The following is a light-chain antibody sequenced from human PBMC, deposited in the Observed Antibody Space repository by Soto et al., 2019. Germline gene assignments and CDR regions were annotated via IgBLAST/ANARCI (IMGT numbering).Light chain of an antibody. CDR1: SSDVGGYNY. Sequence: QSVLTQPASVSGSPGQSITISCTGTSSDVGGYNYVSWYQQHPGKAPKLMIYDVSNRPSGVSNRFSGSKSGNTASLTISGLQAEDEADYYCSSHTSSSTRWFGGGTKLTVL. CDR3: SSHTSSSTRW. V-gene: IGLV2-14*01. J-gene: IGLJ3*02. CDR2: DVS.